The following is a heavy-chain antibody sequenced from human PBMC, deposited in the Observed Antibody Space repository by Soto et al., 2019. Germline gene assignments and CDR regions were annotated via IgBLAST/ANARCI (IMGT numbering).Heavy chain of an antibody. Sequence: GGSLRLSCAASGFTFSSYGMHWVRQAPGKGLEWVAVISYDGSNKYYADSVKGRFTISRDNSKNTLYLQMNSLRAEDTAVYYCAKPRLVLSSGSDPHPSTPFDYWGQGTLVTVSS. CDR1: GFTFSSYG. CDR2: ISYDGSNK. J-gene: IGHJ4*02. CDR3: AKPRLVLSSGSDPHPSTPFDY. V-gene: IGHV3-30*18. D-gene: IGHD6-19*01.